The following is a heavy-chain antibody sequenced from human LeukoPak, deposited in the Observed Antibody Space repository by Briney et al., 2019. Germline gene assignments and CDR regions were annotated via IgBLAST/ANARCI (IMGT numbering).Heavy chain of an antibody. CDR1: GGSISSYY. J-gene: IGHJ3*02. D-gene: IGHD3-10*01. CDR3: VRVGSYGSGRRYDAFDI. V-gene: IGHV4-59*01. Sequence: SETLSLTCTVSGGSISSYYWSWIRQPPGKGLEWIGYIYYSGSTNYNPSLKSRVTISVDTSKNQFSLKLSSVTAADTAVYYCVRVGSYGSGRRYDAFDIWGQGTMVTVSS. CDR2: IYYSGST.